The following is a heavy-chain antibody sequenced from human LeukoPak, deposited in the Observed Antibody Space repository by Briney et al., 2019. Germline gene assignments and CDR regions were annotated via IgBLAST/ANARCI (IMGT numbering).Heavy chain of an antibody. V-gene: IGHV3-33*01. CDR3: ARDPKTTLEIDY. D-gene: IGHD2/OR15-2a*01. Sequence: GGSLRLSCAASGFTFSSYGMHWVRRAPGKGLEWVAVIWYDGSNKYYADSVEGRFTISRDNSKNTLYLQMNSLRAEDTAVYYCARDPKTTLEIDYWGQGTLVTVSS. CDR2: IWYDGSNK. CDR1: GFTFSSYG. J-gene: IGHJ4*02.